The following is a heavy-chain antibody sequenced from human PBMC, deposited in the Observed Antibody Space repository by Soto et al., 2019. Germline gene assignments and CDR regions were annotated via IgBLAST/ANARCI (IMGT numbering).Heavy chain of an antibody. D-gene: IGHD6-19*01. Sequence: SGATLVNPTQTLTLTCTFSGFSLSTSGVGVGWIRQPPGKALEWLALIYWDDDKRYSPSLKSRLTITKDTSKNQVVLTMTNMDPVDTVTYYCAQWNSSGWYFHWGQGTLVTVSS. CDR2: IYWDDDK. J-gene: IGHJ4*02. CDR3: AQWNSSGWYFH. V-gene: IGHV2-5*02. CDR1: GFSLSTSGVG.